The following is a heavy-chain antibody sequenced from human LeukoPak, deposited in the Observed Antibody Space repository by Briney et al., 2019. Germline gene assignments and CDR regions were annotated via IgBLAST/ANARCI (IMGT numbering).Heavy chain of an antibody. Sequence: EGSLRLSCAASGFTFSNYAMRWVRQAPGKGLEWVSHISGGGSSTHYADSVKGRFTISRDNSKNTLYLQMNSLRAEDAAVYYCAKDHTVYGSGSYLDFWGQGTLVTVSS. CDR1: GFTFSNYA. CDR2: ISGGGSST. V-gene: IGHV3-23*01. CDR3: AKDHTVYGSGSYLDF. J-gene: IGHJ4*02. D-gene: IGHD3-10*01.